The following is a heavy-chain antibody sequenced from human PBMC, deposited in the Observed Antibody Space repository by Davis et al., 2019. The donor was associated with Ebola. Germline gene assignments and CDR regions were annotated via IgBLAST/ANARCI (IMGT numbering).Heavy chain of an antibody. CDR2: INPNSGGT. J-gene: IGHJ4*02. CDR3: ARGDIIVVPAAILHF. D-gene: IGHD2-2*02. Sequence: ASVKVSCKASGYTFTGYYMHWVRQAPGQGLEWMGWINPNSGGTNYAQKFQGWVTMTRGTSITTAYMEMSRLRSDDTAVYYCARGDIIVVPAAILHFWGQGTLVTVSS. V-gene: IGHV1-2*04. CDR1: GYTFTGYY.